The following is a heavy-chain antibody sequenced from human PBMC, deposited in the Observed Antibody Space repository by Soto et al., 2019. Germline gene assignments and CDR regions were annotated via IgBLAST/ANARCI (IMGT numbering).Heavy chain of an antibody. D-gene: IGHD2-8*01. Sequence: SVKVSCKASGGTFSNSGISWVRQAPGQGLEWMGGIIPIFDTTNYAQKLQGRITIIADESTNTVYMELSNLRSADTGVYYCARAPILDSLTLYENYFETWGQRALVTISS. CDR2: IIPIFDTT. CDR1: GGTFSNSG. V-gene: IGHV1-69*13. CDR3: ARAPILDSLTLYENYFET. J-gene: IGHJ4*02.